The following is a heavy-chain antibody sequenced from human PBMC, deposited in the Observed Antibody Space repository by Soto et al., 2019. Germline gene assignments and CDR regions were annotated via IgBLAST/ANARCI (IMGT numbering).Heavy chain of an antibody. D-gene: IGHD6-13*01. J-gene: IGHJ6*02. V-gene: IGHV1-18*01. Sequence: GASVKVSCKAAGYKFSSYGINWVRQAPGQGLEWMGWISAYSGDTNHAQKFQGRVTMTTDTSTSTAYMELRSLRSDDTAVFYCARDNEPESIAAAGMEQALYYYYGMDVWGQGTTVTVSS. CDR1: GYKFSSYG. CDR3: ARDNEPESIAAAGMEQALYYYYGMDV. CDR2: ISAYSGDT.